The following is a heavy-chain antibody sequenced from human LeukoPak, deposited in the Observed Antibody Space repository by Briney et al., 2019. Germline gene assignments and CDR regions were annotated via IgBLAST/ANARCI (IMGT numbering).Heavy chain of an antibody. J-gene: IGHJ4*02. CDR1: GGSFSGYY. Sequence: SETLSLTCAVYGGSFSGYYWSWIRQPPGKGLEWIGEINHSRSTNYNPSLKSRVTISVDTSKNQFSLKLSSVTAADTAVYYCARGRAMVLFDYWGQGTLVTVSS. V-gene: IGHV4-34*01. CDR2: INHSRST. CDR3: ARGRAMVLFDY. D-gene: IGHD5-18*01.